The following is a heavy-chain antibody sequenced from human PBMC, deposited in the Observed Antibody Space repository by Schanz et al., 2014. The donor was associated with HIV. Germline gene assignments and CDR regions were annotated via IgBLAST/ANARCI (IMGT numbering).Heavy chain of an antibody. Sequence: QVQLVESGGGVVQPGRSLRLSCAAFGFTFSDYGMHWVRQAPGKGLEGGAIIWNDGSNTFYADSVKGRFTISRDNSKNTLYLQMNSLGVEDTAVYFCARDGARTSHWGFWGQGTLVTVSS. J-gene: IGHJ4*02. D-gene: IGHD2-2*01. V-gene: IGHV3-33*01. CDR2: IWNDGSNT. CDR1: GFTFSDYG. CDR3: ARDGARTSHWGF.